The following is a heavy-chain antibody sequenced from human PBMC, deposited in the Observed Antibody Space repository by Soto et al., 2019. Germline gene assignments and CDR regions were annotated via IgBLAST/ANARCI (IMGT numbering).Heavy chain of an antibody. D-gene: IGHD2-2*01. CDR2: IKYSGHT. CDR3: ARVDIAVVPSTTFDY. CDR1: GGSISSISYY. J-gene: IGHJ4*02. V-gene: IGHV4-39*01. Sequence: QLQLQESGPGLVKPSETLALTCTVSGGSISSISYYWGWIRQPPGKGLEWIGSIKYSGHTFYNPSLKSRVTMSVDTSQNQLSLRLSSVTAAETAVYYCARVDIAVVPSTTFDYWGQGTLVTVSS.